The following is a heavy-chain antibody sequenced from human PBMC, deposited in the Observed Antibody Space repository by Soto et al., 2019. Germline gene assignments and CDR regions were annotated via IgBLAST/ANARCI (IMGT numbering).Heavy chain of an antibody. D-gene: IGHD6-19*01. CDR2: ISAYNGNT. J-gene: IGHJ4*02. V-gene: IGHV1-18*01. Sequence: VRQATGQGLEWMGWISAYNGNTNYAQKLQGRVTMTTDTSTSTAYMELRSLRSDDTAVYYCARSVAGTSPDYWGQGTLVTVSS. CDR3: ARSVAGTSPDY.